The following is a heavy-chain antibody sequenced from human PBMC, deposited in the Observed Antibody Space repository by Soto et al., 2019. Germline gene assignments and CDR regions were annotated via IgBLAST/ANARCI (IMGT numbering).Heavy chain of an antibody. CDR3: AKDAGGGGSYYYHGLDV. Sequence: LRLSCAASGFTFNDYAMHWVRQAPGKGLEWVSGISWNSGSIGYADPVKGRFTISRDSAKNSLYLQMNNLRAEDTALYYCAKDAGGGGSYYYHGLDVWGQGTTVTVSS. CDR1: GFTFNDYA. J-gene: IGHJ6*02. CDR2: ISWNSGSI. V-gene: IGHV3-9*01. D-gene: IGHD3-16*01.